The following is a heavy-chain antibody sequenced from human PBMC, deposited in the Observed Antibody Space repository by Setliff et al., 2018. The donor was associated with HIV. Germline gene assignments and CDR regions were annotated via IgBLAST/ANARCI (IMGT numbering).Heavy chain of an antibody. Sequence: PGGSLRLSCAASGFTFSDYYMTWIRQAPGKGLEWISYISNSRTTTSYADSVKGRFTISRGNAKNSLYLQMNSLRAEDTAVYYCARAKTSGTYYGWSYWGQGTLVT. CDR1: GFTFSDYY. J-gene: IGHJ4*02. CDR2: ISNSRTTT. D-gene: IGHD1-26*01. V-gene: IGHV3-11*01. CDR3: ARAKTSGTYYGWSY.